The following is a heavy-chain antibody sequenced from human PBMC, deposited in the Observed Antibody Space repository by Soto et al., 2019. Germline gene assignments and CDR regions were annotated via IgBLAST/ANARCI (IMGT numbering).Heavy chain of an antibody. V-gene: IGHV3-23*01. CDR3: AIRSGCSSTSCDD. D-gene: IGHD2-2*01. CDR2: ISGSGGST. J-gene: IGHJ4*01. Sequence: EVQLLESGGGLVQPGGSLRLSCAASGFTFSSYAMSWVRQAPGKGLEWVSAISGSGGSTYYTDSVKGRFTISRDNSKNPLYLQMNSPRAEDTAVYYCAIRSGCSSTSCDDWGHGTLFTVSS. CDR1: GFTFSSYA.